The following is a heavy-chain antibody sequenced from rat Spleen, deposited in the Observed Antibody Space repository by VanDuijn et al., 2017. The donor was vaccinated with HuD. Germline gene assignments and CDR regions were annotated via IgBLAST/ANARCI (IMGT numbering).Heavy chain of an antibody. D-gene: IGHD1-4*01. Sequence: EVQLVESDGGLVQPGRSLKLSCATSGFTFSDYYMAWVRQAPTKGLEWVASFSYDGGSTYYRDSVKGRFTISRDNAKSSLFLQMDSLRSEDTATYYCTSEPGYNSYFAYWGQGVMVTVSS. CDR3: TSEPGYNSYFAY. J-gene: IGHJ2*01. CDR1: GFTFSDYY. CDR2: FSYDGGST. V-gene: IGHV5-20*01.